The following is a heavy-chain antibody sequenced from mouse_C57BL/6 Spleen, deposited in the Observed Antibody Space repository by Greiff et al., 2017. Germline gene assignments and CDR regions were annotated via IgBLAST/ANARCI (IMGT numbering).Heavy chain of an antibody. CDR2: IDPSDSYN. CDR3: ARSKIRALGFGY. CDR1: GYTFTSYW. D-gene: IGHD3-2*02. V-gene: IGHV1-50*01. Sequence: QVQLQQPGAELVKPGASVKLSCKASGYTFTSYWMQWVKQRPGQGLEWIGEIDPSDSYNNYNQKFKGKATLTVDTSSSTAYMQLSSLTSEDSAVYYCARSKIRALGFGYCGQGTTLTVSS. J-gene: IGHJ2*01.